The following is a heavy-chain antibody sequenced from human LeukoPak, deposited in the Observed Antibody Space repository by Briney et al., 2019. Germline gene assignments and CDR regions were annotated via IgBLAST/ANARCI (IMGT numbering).Heavy chain of an antibody. Sequence: MASETLSLTCTVSGGSISSSSYYWNWIRQPPGKGLEWIGYIYYSGSTYYNPSLKSRVTISVDTSKNQFSLRLSSVTAADTALYYCARERISGGWFDPWGQGTLVTVSS. J-gene: IGHJ5*02. V-gene: IGHV4-30-4*08. CDR2: IYYSGST. CDR3: ARERISGGWFDP. D-gene: IGHD2-15*01. CDR1: GGSISSSSYY.